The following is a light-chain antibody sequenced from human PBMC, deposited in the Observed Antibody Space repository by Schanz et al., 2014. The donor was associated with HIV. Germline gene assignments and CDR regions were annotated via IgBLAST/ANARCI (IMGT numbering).Light chain of an antibody. Sequence: QSALTQPASVSGSPGQSITISCTGTSSDVGSYNLVSWYQQPPGKAPKLMIFEASKRPSGVSNRFSGSKSGVTAFLTISGLQAEDEADYFCTSYTFGSTPYLFGSGTKLTVL. J-gene: IGLJ1*01. V-gene: IGLV2-14*02. CDR3: TSYTFGSTPYL. CDR2: EAS. CDR1: SSDVGSYNL.